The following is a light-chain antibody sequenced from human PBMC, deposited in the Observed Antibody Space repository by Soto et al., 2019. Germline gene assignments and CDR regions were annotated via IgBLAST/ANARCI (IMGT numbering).Light chain of an antibody. V-gene: IGKV3-11*01. J-gene: IGKJ1*01. CDR1: ESISRS. Sequence: IVLTQSPVSLSLSPGERATLSCRASESISRSLAWYQQRPGQAPRLLMYDASNRATGIPQRFSGSGSGTDFTLTISSLEPEDFAVYYCLQRSDWRTFGRGTKVDSK. CDR2: DAS. CDR3: LQRSDWRT.